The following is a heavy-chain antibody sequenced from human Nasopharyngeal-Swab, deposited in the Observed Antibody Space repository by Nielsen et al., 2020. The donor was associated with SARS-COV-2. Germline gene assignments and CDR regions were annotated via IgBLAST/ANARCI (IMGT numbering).Heavy chain of an antibody. CDR1: GVTFSNYA. V-gene: IGHV3-23*01. D-gene: IGHD4-23*01. CDR3: ARALPGGNEIWYFDL. J-gene: IGHJ2*01. CDR2: ISGSGGST. Sequence: GESLKISCAASGVTFSNYAMNWVRQAPGKGLEWVSGISGSGGSTYYADSVKGRFSISRDNSKNTLYLQMNSLRAEDTAVYFCARALPGGNEIWYFDLWGRGTLVTVSS.